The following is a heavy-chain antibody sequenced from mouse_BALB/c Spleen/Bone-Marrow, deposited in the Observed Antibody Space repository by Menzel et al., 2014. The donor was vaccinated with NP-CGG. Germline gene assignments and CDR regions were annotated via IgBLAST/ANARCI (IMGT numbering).Heavy chain of an antibody. CDR2: ISNGGGST. CDR1: GFTFSSYT. J-gene: IGHJ3*01. Sequence: EVQGVESGGGLVQPGGSLKLSCAASGFTFSSYTMSWVRQTPEKRLEWVAYISNGGGSTYYPDTVKGRFTISRDNAKNTLYLQMCSLKSEDTAMYYCATGTFAYWGQGTLVTVSA. V-gene: IGHV5-12-2*01. CDR3: ATGTFAY. D-gene: IGHD4-1*01.